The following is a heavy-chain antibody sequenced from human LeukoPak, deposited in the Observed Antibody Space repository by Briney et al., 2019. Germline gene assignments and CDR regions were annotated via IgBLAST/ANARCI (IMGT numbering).Heavy chain of an antibody. CDR1: GGSISSGSYY. V-gene: IGHV4-39*01. D-gene: IGHD3-3*01. CDR2: IYYSGST. Sequence: SQTLSLTCTVSGGSISSGSYYWSWIRQPPGKGLEWIGSIYYSGSTYYNPSLKSRVTISVDTSKNQFSLKLSSVTAADTAVYYCARRPTIFDYWFDPWGQGTLVTVSS. CDR3: ARRPTIFDYWFDP. J-gene: IGHJ5*02.